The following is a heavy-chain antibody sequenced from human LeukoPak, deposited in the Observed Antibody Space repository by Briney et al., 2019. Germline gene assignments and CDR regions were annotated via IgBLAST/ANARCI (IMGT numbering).Heavy chain of an antibody. CDR3: ASAIKDDYGDYYGHAFDI. V-gene: IGHV4-61*02. D-gene: IGHD4-17*01. CDR1: GGSISSGSYY. J-gene: IGHJ3*02. Sequence: SETLSLTCTVSGGSISSGSYYWSWIRQPAGKGLEWIGRIYTSGSTNYNPSLKSRVTISVDTSKNQFSLKLSSVTAADTAVYYCASAIKDDYGDYYGHAFDIWGQGTMVTVSS. CDR2: IYTSGST.